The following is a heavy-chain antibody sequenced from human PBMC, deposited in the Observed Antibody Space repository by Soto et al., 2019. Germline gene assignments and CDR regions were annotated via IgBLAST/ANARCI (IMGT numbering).Heavy chain of an antibody. CDR3: ARAVSIQVPAPLSS. V-gene: IGHV1-69*08. Sequence: QVQLVQSGAEVKKPGSSVKVPCKVSGGTFSSYTITWVRQAPGQGLEWMGRIVPILDKTNYAPEFQGRLTITADKSSTTAFMELSGLRFEDSAIYYCARAVSIQVPAPLSSWGQGTLVTVSS. J-gene: IGHJ5*02. CDR2: IVPILDKT. CDR1: GGTFSSYT. D-gene: IGHD2-2*01.